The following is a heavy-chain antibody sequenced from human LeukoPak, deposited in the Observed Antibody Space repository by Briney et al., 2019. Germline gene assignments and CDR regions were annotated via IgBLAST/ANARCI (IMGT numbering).Heavy chain of an antibody. V-gene: IGHV3-21*01. Sequence: GGSLRLSCAASGFTFSSYSMNWVRQAPGKGLEWVSSISSSSSYVYYADSVKGRFTISRDNAKNSLYLQINSLRAEDTAVYYWARGLGSGSYPAGYWGQGTLVTVSS. CDR1: GFTFSSYS. CDR3: ARGLGSGSYPAGY. J-gene: IGHJ4*02. D-gene: IGHD1-26*01. CDR2: ISSSSSYV.